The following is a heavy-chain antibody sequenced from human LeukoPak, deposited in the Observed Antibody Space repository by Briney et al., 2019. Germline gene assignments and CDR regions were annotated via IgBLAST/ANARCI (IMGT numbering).Heavy chain of an antibody. D-gene: IGHD2-21*02. CDR1: GITLSNHW. V-gene: IGHV3-74*03. J-gene: IGHJ1*01. Sequence: GGSLRLSCAASGITLSNHWMHWVRQVPGRGLVWVSRISTDGTYTEYADSVKGRFTISRDNAKDTLYLQVNSLRAEDTAVYYCAITVDCRATTDCYSYFHHWGQGTLVTVSS. CDR3: AITVDCRATTDCYSYFHH. CDR2: ISTDGTYT.